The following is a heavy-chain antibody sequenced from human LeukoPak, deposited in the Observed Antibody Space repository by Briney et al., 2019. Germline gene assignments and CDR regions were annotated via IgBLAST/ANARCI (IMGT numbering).Heavy chain of an antibody. J-gene: IGHJ4*02. CDR3: AKIPSRNWNDVDLAY. CDR1: GFTFSSYS. Sequence: HPGGSLRLSCAASGFTFSSYSMNWVRQAPGKGLEWVAVISYDGSNKYYADSVKGRFTISRDNSKNTLYLQMNSLRAEDTAVYYCAKIPSRNWNDVDLAYWGQGTLVTVSS. CDR2: ISYDGSNK. D-gene: IGHD1-1*01. V-gene: IGHV3-30*18.